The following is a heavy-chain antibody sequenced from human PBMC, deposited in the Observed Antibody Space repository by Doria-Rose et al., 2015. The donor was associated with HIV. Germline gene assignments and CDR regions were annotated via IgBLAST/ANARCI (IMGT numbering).Heavy chain of an antibody. Sequence: VQLVQSGGGVVQPGRSLRLSCVGSGFSFESYAMHWVRLAPGKGLEWVAGISWDSGAKGNADSVEVRFTISRDNAKKSVYLEMRSLRPEDTAFYYCAKAPIIGPKYYFYMDVWGKGTSVTVSS. CDR1: GFSFESYA. D-gene: IGHD3-3*01. CDR3: AKAPIIGPKYYFYMDV. V-gene: IGHV3-9*01. CDR2: ISWDSGAK. J-gene: IGHJ6*03.